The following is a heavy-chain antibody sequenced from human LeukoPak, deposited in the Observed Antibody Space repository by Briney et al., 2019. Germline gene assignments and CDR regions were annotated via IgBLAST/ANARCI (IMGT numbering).Heavy chain of an antibody. CDR2: VNLQGST. CDR1: GGSITNTNY. J-gene: IGHJ4*02. V-gene: IGHV4-4*02. CDR3: AREGGPYRPLDY. Sequence: PSETLSLTCGVSGGSITNTNYWTWIRQPPGKGLEWIGEVNLQGSTNYNPSLMGRVAISVDTSENHISLQLTSVTAADTAVYYCAREGGPYRPLDYSGQGTLVTVSS.